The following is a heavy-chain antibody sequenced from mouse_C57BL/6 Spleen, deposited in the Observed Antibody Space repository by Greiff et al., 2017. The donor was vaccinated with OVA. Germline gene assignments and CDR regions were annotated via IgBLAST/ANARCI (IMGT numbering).Heavy chain of an antibody. V-gene: IGHV1-85*01. CDR1: GYTFTSYD. CDR2: IYPRAGST. D-gene: IGHD3-2*02. CDR3: ARSGGYFDD. Sequence: QVQLKQSGPELVKPGASVKLSCKASGYTFTSYDINWVKQRPGQGLEWIGWIYPRAGSTKYNEKFKGKATLTVDTSSSTAYMELHSLTSEDSAVYFCARSGGYFDDWGQGTTLTVSS. J-gene: IGHJ2*01.